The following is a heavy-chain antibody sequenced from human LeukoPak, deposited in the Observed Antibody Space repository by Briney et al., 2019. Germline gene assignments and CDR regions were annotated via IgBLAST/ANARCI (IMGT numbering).Heavy chain of an antibody. V-gene: IGHV6-1*01. CDR1: GDSVSSNSAA. CDR2: TYYRSKWYN. CDR3: ARDSDVIGYSSSGDYYYYYGMDV. D-gene: IGHD6-13*01. Sequence: SQTLSLTCALSGDSVSSNSAAWNWIRQSPSRGLEWLGRTYYRSKWYNDYAVSVKSRITINPDTSKNQFSLQLNSVTPEDTAVYYCARDSDVIGYSSSGDYYYYYGMDVWGQGTTVTVSS. J-gene: IGHJ6*02.